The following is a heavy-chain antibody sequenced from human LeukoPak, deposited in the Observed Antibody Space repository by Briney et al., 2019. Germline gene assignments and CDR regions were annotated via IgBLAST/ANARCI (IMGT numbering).Heavy chain of an antibody. Sequence: ASVKVSCKASGYTFTGYYMHWVRQAPGQGLEWMGRINPNSGGTNYAQKFQGRVTMTRDTSISTAYMELSRLRSDDTAVYYCARDSKSTHYDFWSGYRYDYYYYGMDVWGQGTTVTVSS. CDR1: GYTFTGYY. CDR2: INPNSGGT. CDR3: ARDSKSTHYDFWSGYRYDYYYYGMDV. J-gene: IGHJ6*02. D-gene: IGHD3-3*01. V-gene: IGHV1-2*06.